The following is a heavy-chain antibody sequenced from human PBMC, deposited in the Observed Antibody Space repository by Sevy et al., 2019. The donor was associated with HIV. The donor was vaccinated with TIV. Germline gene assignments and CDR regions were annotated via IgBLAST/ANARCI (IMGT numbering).Heavy chain of an antibody. D-gene: IGHD3-22*01. V-gene: IGHV1-2*02. CDR3: ARVWNSDYYDSSGPNWFDP. Sequence: ASVKVSYKASGYTFTGYSMHWVRQAPGQGLEWMGWITPKRGGTNCAQKFQGRVTMTRDTSISTAYMELSRLKFDDTAVYYCARVWNSDYYDSSGPNWFDPWGQGTLVTVSS. CDR2: ITPKRGGT. J-gene: IGHJ5*02. CDR1: GYTFTGYS.